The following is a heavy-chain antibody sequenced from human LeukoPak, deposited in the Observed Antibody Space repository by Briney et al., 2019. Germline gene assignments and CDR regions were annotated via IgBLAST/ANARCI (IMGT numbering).Heavy chain of an antibody. D-gene: IGHD3-22*01. Sequence: SVKVSCKASGGAFSRFTISWVRQAPGQGFEWMGGITPIFGTANFAQKFQGRVSITADESTSTAFMELSSLRSEDTAVYYCAREWGLESSGYYYAYWGQGTLVTVSS. CDR1: GGAFSRFT. CDR2: ITPIFGTA. J-gene: IGHJ4*02. V-gene: IGHV1-69*13. CDR3: AREWGLESSGYYYAY.